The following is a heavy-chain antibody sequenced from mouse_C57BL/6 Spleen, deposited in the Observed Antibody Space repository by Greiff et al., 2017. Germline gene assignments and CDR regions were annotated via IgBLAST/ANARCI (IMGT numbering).Heavy chain of an antibody. V-gene: IGHV14-2*01. Sequence: DVKLQESGAELVKPGASVKLSCTASGFNIKDYYMHWVKQRTEQGLEWIGRIDPEDGETKYAPKFPGKATITADTSSNTAYLQLSSLTSEDTAVYYCASTIVTTNYAMDYWGQGTSVTVSS. J-gene: IGHJ4*01. D-gene: IGHD2-5*01. CDR3: ASTIVTTNYAMDY. CDR2: IDPEDGET. CDR1: GFNIKDYY.